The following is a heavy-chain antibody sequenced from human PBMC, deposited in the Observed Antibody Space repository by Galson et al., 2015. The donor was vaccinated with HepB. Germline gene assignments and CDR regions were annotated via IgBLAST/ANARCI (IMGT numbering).Heavy chain of an antibody. V-gene: IGHV1-69*13. Sequence: SVKVSCKASGGTFSNYAVSWVRQAPGQGLEWMGGIIPMFGTTNYVQKFQGRVRITADESTTTAYMELSSLRSEDTAVYYCARDGGQYPRGFNWFDPWGQGTLVTVSS. J-gene: IGHJ5*02. CDR2: IIPMFGTT. D-gene: IGHD3-16*01. CDR1: GGTFSNYA. CDR3: ARDGGQYPRGFNWFDP.